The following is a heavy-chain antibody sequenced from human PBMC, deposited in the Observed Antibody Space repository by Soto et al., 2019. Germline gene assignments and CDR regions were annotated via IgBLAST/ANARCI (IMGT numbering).Heavy chain of an antibody. J-gene: IGHJ6*02. Sequence: GGSLRLSCAASGFTFSSYAMNWVRQAPGKGLEWVSAVSGSGGSTYYADSVKGRFTISRDNSKNTLYLQMNSLRAEDTAVYYCASEEQQLNVRLGFVRMDVWGQGTTVTVSS. CDR3: ASEEQQLNVRLGFVRMDV. CDR1: GFTFSSYA. D-gene: IGHD6-13*01. CDR2: VSGSGGST. V-gene: IGHV3-23*01.